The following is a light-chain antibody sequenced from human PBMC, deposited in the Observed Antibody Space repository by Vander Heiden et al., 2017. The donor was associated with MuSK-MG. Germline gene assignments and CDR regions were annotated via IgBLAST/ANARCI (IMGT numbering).Light chain of an antibody. J-gene: IGLJ1*01. CDR1: SSHLGSNT. CDR3: ATWDDSLQAYV. CDR2: SNN. Sequence: QSVLTQPPSASGPPGQTVTIACSGSSSHLGSNTVSWFQKFPRTAPKLLIYSNNLRPSGVPDRFSGSKSGTSASLAISGLQSEYEADYYCATWDDSLQAYVFGSGTTVSVL. V-gene: IGLV1-44*01.